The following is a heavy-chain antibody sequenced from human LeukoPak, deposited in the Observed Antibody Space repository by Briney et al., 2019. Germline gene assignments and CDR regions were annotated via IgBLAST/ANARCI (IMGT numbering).Heavy chain of an antibody. V-gene: IGHV3-73*01. CDR2: IRSKANSYAT. Sequence: GGSLRLSCAASGFTFSGSAMHWVRQASGKGLEWVGRIRSKANSYATAYAASVKGRFTISRDDSKNTAYLQMNSLKTEDTAVYYCTRPLRSLYDGYDLHYMDVWGKGTTVTVSS. J-gene: IGHJ6*03. CDR3: TRPLRSLYDGYDLHYMDV. CDR1: GFTFSGSA. D-gene: IGHD5-12*01.